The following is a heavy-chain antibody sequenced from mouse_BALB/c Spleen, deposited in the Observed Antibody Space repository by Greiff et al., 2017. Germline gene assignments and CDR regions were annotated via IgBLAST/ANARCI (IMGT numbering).Heavy chain of an antibody. Sequence: QVQLQQSGAELARPGASVKLSCKASGYTFTSYWMQWVKQRPGQGLEWIGAIYPGDGDTRYTQKFKGKATLTADKSSSTAYMQLSSLASEDSAVYYCARGGNLRYFDVWGAGTTVTVSS. CDR2: IYPGDGDT. D-gene: IGHD2-1*01. CDR1: GYTFTSYW. V-gene: IGHV1-87*01. J-gene: IGHJ1*01. CDR3: ARGGNLRYFDV.